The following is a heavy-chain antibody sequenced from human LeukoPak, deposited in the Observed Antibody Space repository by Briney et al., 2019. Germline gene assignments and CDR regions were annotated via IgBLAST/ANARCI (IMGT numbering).Heavy chain of an antibody. CDR2: IRDHTTV. V-gene: IGHV3-69-1*01. CDR3: VRDHLWSFDY. D-gene: IGHD2-8*02. J-gene: IGHJ4*02. CDR1: GLTYSSYT. Sequence: GGSLRLSCAASGLTYSSYTMNWVRQAPGKGLEWISFIRDHTTVDYADSVKGRFTISRDNAKNSLYLQMNNLRAEDTAVYYCVRDHLWSFDYWGQGNLVTVSS.